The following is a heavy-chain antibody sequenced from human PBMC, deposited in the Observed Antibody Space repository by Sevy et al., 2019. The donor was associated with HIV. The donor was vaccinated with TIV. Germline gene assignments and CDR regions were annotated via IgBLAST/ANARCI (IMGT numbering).Heavy chain of an antibody. CDR2: TYYRSTWHK. J-gene: IGHJ4*03. D-gene: IGHD1-20*01. Sequence: SQTLSLTCAISGDTVSSDSAAWNWIRQSPARGLEWLGRTYYRSTWHKDYATSLNSRMAITSDTSKNQFSLQLNSVTPEDTAVYYCARDHNFVLDYWGQGTTVTVSS. CDR1: GDTVSSDSAA. CDR3: ARDHNFVLDY. V-gene: IGHV6-1*01.